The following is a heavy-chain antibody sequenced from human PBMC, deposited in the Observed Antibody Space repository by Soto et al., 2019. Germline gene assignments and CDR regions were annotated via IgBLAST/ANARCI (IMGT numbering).Heavy chain of an antibody. CDR1: GFAFSNCA. Sequence: EVQLLESGGGVVQPGGSLRLSCTASGFAFSNCAMSWVRQAPGKGLEWVSGIYGSGDNTHYRDSVKGRFAISKDNSKDTLYLQMSYLRAEDTAVYYCAKGATSTWYDFDHWGQGTLVIVSS. CDR2: IYGSGDNT. D-gene: IGHD6-13*01. V-gene: IGHV3-23*01. CDR3: AKGATSTWYDFDH. J-gene: IGHJ4*02.